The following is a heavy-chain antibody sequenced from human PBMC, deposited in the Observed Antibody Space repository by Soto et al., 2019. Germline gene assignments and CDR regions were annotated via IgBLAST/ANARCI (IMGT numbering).Heavy chain of an antibody. J-gene: IGHJ5*02. CDR2: IYWDDDK. CDR3: ALTYYGSASYYTVRWFDP. CDR1: GCSLSTSGVG. Sequence: QITLKESGPALVKPTQTLTLTCTFTGCSLSTSGVGVGWIRQPPGKALEWLALIYWDDDKRYSPSLKSRLTITEDAAKSQVVLTLTNMDPVDTDTYYCALTYYGSASYYTVRWFDPWCQGNLVSVSP. V-gene: IGHV2-5*02. D-gene: IGHD3-10*01.